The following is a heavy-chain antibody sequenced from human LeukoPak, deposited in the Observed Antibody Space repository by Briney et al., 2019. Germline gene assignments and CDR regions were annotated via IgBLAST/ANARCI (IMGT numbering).Heavy chain of an antibody. CDR3: AGGWYFFDY. CDR1: GFSFSSYG. CDR2: TSDDGSNE. D-gene: IGHD2-15*01. J-gene: IGHJ4*02. V-gene: IGHV3-30*03. Sequence: GGSLRLSCAASGFSFSSYGMHWVRQAPGKGLEWVAGTSDDGSNEYYADSVRGRFTISRDNSKNVLYLQMNSMRAEDTAVYYCAGGWYFFDYCGQGTLVIVSS.